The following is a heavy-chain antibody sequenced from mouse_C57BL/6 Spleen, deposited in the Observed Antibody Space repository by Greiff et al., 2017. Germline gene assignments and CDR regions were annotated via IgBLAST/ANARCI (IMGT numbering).Heavy chain of an antibody. D-gene: IGHD3-1*01. CDR1: GYTFTSSG. V-gene: IGHV1-58*01. CDR2: IYIGNGYT. Sequence: EVQVVASGAELVRPGSSVKMSCKTSGYTFTSSGINWVKQRPGQGLEWIGYIYIGNGYTEYNEKFKGKATLTSDTSSSTAYMQLSSLTSDDSAIYFCARMGATPYWYFDVWGTGTTVTVSS. CDR3: ARMGATPYWYFDV. J-gene: IGHJ1*03.